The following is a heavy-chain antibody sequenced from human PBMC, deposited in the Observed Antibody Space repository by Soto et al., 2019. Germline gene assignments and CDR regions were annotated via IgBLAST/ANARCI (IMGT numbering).Heavy chain of an antibody. D-gene: IGHD7-27*01. Sequence: SETLSLTCTVSGGSISSYYWSWTRQPPGKGLEWIGYIYYSGSTNYNPALKSRVAISADTSKNQFSLKLSSLTAADTAVYYCARDSRLGRLGWFDPWGQGTLVTVSS. V-gene: IGHV4-59*01. CDR3: ARDSRLGRLGWFDP. J-gene: IGHJ5*02. CDR1: GGSISSYY. CDR2: IYYSGST.